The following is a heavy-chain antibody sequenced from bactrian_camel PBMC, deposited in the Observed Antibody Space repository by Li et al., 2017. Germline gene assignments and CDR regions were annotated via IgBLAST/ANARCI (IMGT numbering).Heavy chain of an antibody. CDR3: AADNHPFFACYANTIAYAHTD. CDR1: GFTFRNYD. CDR2: VNSGGTT. J-gene: IGHJ4*01. Sequence: VQLVESGGGLVQPGGSLRLSCAAAGFTFRNYDTSWVRQAPGKGLEWVSEVNSGGTTFYADFAKGRFTISRDNAKNTLYLQMNSLKPEDTAVYYCAADNHPFFACYANTIAYAHTDWGQGTQVTV. V-gene: IGHV3S40*01. D-gene: IGHD4*01.